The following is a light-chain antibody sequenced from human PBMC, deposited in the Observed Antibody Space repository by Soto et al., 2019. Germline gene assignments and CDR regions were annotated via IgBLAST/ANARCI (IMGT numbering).Light chain of an antibody. V-gene: IGKV3-11*01. CDR2: DAS. CDR1: QSVSSY. CDR3: QQRSNWPIT. Sequence: EIVLTQSPATLSLSPGERATLSCRASQSVSSYLAWYQQKPGQAPRLLIYDASNRATGIPARFSGSGSGTXXPXTXXXLXXXDFAVYYCQQRSNWPITFGXGTRLEIK. J-gene: IGKJ5*01.